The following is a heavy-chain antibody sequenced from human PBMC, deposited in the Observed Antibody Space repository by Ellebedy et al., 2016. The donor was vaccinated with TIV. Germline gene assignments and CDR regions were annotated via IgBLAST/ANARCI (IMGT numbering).Heavy chain of an antibody. Sequence: SVKVSCKASGGIFSSHGIRWVRQAPGQGLEWMGGIIPIFGTANYAQRFQGRVTITADESTSTAYMELSSLISEDTAVYYCARVGFYSNSWQFYFDSWGQGTLVTVSS. CDR2: IIPIFGTA. CDR3: ARVGFYSNSWQFYFDS. J-gene: IGHJ4*02. D-gene: IGHD6-13*01. CDR1: GGIFSSHG. V-gene: IGHV1-69*13.